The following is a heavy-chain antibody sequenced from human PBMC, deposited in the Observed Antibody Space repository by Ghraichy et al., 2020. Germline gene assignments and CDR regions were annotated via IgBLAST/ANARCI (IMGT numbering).Heavy chain of an antibody. CDR3: AKDSPYSSGLGGMDV. Sequence: GGSLRLSCAASGFTFSSYGMHWVRQAPGKGLEWVAVISYDGSNKYYADSVKGRFTISRDNSKNTLYLQMNSLRAEDTAVYYCAKDSPYSSGLGGMDVWGQGTTVTVSS. CDR2: ISYDGSNK. D-gene: IGHD6-19*01. V-gene: IGHV3-30*18. J-gene: IGHJ6*02. CDR1: GFTFSSYG.